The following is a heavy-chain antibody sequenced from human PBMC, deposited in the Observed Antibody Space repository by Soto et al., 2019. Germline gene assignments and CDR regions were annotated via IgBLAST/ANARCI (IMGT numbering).Heavy chain of an antibody. CDR3: AREAYYYESSGYYSKYYFDY. CDR2: ISAYNGNT. Sequence: GASVKVSCKASGYTFTSYGISWVRQAPGQGLEWMGWISAYNGNTNYAQKLQGRVTMTTDTSTSTAYMELRSLRSDDTAVYYCAREAYYYESSGYYSKYYFDYWGQGTLVTVSS. CDR1: GYTFTSYG. V-gene: IGHV1-18*01. D-gene: IGHD3-22*01. J-gene: IGHJ4*02.